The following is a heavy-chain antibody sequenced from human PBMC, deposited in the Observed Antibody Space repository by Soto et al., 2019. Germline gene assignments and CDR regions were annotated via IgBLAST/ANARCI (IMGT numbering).Heavy chain of an antibody. Sequence: QVQLVESGGGVVQPGRSLRLSCAASGFTFSSYAMHWVRQAPGKGLEWVAVISYDGSNKYYADSVKGRFTISRDNSKNTLYLQMNSLRAEDTAVYYCARSSAVAGPYYYYGMDVWGQGTTVTVSS. CDR1: GFTFSSYA. D-gene: IGHD6-19*01. J-gene: IGHJ6*02. V-gene: IGHV3-30-3*01. CDR3: ARSSAVAGPYYYYGMDV. CDR2: ISYDGSNK.